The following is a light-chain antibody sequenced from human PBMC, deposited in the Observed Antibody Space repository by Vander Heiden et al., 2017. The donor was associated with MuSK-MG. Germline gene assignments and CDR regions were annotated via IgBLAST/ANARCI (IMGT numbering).Light chain of an antibody. CDR2: AAS. V-gene: IGKV1-39*01. J-gene: IGKJ2*01. CDR3: QQSYSN. Sequence: DIQMTQSPSSLSASVGDRVTITCRASQGNDVFLNWYQQKPGKPPSLLIYAASNLRSGVPSRFSGSASGTEFTLAISDLQPEDSATYYCQQSYSNFGQGTKLXIK. CDR1: QGNDVF.